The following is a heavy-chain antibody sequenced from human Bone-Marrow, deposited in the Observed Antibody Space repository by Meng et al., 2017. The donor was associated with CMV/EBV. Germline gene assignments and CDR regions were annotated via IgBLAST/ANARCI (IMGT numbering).Heavy chain of an antibody. CDR2: INHSGST. V-gene: IGHV4-34*01. J-gene: IGHJ4*02. Sequence: SETLSLTCAVYGGSFSGYYWSWIRQPPGKGLEWIGEINHSGSTNYNPSLKSRVTISVDTSKNQFSLQLNSVTPEDTAVYYCARGPPYDSSGYYFGLALPRSYYFDYWGQGTLVTVSS. CDR3: ARGPPYDSSGYYFGLALPRSYYFDY. CDR1: GGSFSGYY. D-gene: IGHD3-22*01.